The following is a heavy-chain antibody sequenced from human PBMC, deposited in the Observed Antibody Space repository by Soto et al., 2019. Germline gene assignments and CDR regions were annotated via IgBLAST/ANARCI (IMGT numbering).Heavy chain of an antibody. Sequence: GKGLECIGEIYHSGSTNYNPSLKSRVTISVDTSKNQFSLKLSSVTAADTAVYYFARGRYSISWYPDLFDPWVQGTLVIVSS. V-gene: IGHV4-34*01. J-gene: IGHJ5*02. CDR3: ARGRYSISWYPDLFDP. D-gene: IGHD6-13*01. CDR2: IYHSGST.